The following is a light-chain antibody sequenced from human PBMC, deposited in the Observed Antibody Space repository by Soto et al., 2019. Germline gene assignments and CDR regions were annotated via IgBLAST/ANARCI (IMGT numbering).Light chain of an antibody. J-gene: IGKJ5*01. CDR3: QQLYTLPFT. CDR2: EAS. Sequence: DIQLAQSPSLLSASIVYRFTITCRASHGISTFLAWYQQKPGKAPKLLIYEASTLQSGVPSRFSGSGSGTEFTLTISGLLPEDFAAYHCQQLYTLPFTFGQGTRLEIK. CDR1: HGISTF. V-gene: IGKV1-9*01.